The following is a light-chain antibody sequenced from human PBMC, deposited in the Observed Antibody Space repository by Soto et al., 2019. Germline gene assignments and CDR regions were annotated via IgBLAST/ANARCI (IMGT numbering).Light chain of an antibody. Sequence: DIQMTQSPSSLSASVGDRVTITCRASQSISSYLNWYQQKPGKAPKLLIYAASSLQSRVPSRFSGSGSGTDFTLTISSLQPEDFATYYCQQSYSTPHGAFGGGTKVEIK. CDR1: QSISSY. CDR3: QQSYSTPHGA. CDR2: AAS. J-gene: IGKJ4*01. V-gene: IGKV1-39*01.